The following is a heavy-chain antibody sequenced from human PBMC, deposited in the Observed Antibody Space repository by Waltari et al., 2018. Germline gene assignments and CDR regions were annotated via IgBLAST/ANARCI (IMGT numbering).Heavy chain of an antibody. CDR1: GGSISSYY. Sequence: QVQLQESGPGLGKPSETLSLTCTVSGGSISSYYWSWIRQPPGKGLEGIGYIYYSGSTNYNPSLKSRVTISVDTSKNQFSLKLSSVTAADTAVYYCARSTYLRRYGMDVWGQGTTVTVSS. CDR3: ARSTYLRRYGMDV. D-gene: IGHD2-21*01. V-gene: IGHV4-59*08. CDR2: IYYSGST. J-gene: IGHJ6*02.